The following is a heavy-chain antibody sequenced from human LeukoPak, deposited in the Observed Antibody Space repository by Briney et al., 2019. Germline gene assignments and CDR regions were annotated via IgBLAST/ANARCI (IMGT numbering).Heavy chain of an antibody. Sequence: ASVKVSCKSSGYTFSSYYIHWVRPAPGQGLAWMGIINPSGGSTSYAQKFQGRVTMTRDTSTSAVYMELSSLRSEDTAVYYCARDYCSGGSCRFDDWGQGTLVTVSS. CDR2: INPSGGST. CDR1: GYTFSSYY. V-gene: IGHV1-46*01. D-gene: IGHD2-15*01. CDR3: ARDYCSGGSCRFDD. J-gene: IGHJ4*02.